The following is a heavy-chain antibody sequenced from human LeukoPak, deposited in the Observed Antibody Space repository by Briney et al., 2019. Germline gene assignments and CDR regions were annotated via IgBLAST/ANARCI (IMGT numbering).Heavy chain of an antibody. D-gene: IGHD6-13*01. J-gene: IGHJ5*02. CDR3: ARDQVSSSWYRDWFDP. CDR1: GFTFSSYG. Sequence: PGGSLRLSCAASGFTFSSYGMHSVRQAPGEGLEWVAVVWYDGSNKYYADSVKGRFTISRDDSKNTLYLQMNSLRAEDTAVYYCARDQVSSSWYRDWFDPWGQGTLVIVSS. CDR2: VWYDGSNK. V-gene: IGHV3-33*01.